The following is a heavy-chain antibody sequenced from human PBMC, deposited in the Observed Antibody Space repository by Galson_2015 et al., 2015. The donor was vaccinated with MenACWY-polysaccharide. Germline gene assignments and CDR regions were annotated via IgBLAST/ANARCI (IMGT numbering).Heavy chain of an antibody. J-gene: IGHJ6*02. CDR2: IKQDGSEK. CDR3: AREAARVYYYYGMDV. V-gene: IGHV3-7*01. D-gene: IGHD6-6*01. CDR1: GFTFSSYW. Sequence: SLRLSCAASGFTFSSYWMSWVRQAPGKGLEWVANIKQDGSEKYYVDSVKGRFTISRDNAKNSLYLQMNSLRAEDTAVYYCAREAARVYYYYGMDVWGQGTTVTVSS.